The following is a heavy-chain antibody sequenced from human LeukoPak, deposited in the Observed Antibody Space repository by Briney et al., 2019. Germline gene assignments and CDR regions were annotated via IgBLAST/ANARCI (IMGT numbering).Heavy chain of an antibody. J-gene: IGHJ4*02. CDR2: IIPIFGTA. CDR1: GGTFSSYA. Sequence: SVKVSCKASGGTFSSYAISWVRQAPGQGLEWMGGIIPIFGTANYAQKFQGRVTITADESTSTAYMELSSLRSEDTAVYYCARRSDSRGYPYYFDYWGQGTLVTVSS. D-gene: IGHD3-22*01. CDR3: ARRSDSRGYPYYFDY. V-gene: IGHV1-69*01.